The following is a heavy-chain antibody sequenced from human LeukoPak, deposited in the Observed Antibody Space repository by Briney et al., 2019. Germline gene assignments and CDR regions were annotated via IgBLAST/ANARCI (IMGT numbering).Heavy chain of an antibody. V-gene: IGHV3-21*01. D-gene: IGHD5-18*01. CDR2: ISSSSSYI. J-gene: IGHJ6*03. CDR1: AFTFSSYS. Sequence: GGSLRLSCAASAFTFSSYSMNWVRQAPGKGLEWVSSISSSSSYIYYADSVKGRFTISRDNAKNSLYLQMNSLRAEDTAVYYCARDRAEYSYGFKYYYMDVWGKGTTVTVSS. CDR3: ARDRAEYSYGFKYYYMDV.